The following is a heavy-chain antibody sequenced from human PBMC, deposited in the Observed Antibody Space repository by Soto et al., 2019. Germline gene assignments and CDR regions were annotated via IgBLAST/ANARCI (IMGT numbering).Heavy chain of an antibody. V-gene: IGHV4-31*11. CDR1: GGSISNGGYY. J-gene: IGHJ6*03. CDR2: TYFSGST. CDR3: ARDSHSQQPNHRWGGGYMDV. Sequence: QVQLQESGPGLVKPSQTLSLTCAVSGGSISNGGYYWSWIRQHPGKDLEWIGSTYFSGSTYYNPSIKSRVTISVATPKTQFSLKVSSVTAADTAMYYCARDSHSQQPNHRWGGGYMDVWGKGTTVTVSS. D-gene: IGHD6-13*01.